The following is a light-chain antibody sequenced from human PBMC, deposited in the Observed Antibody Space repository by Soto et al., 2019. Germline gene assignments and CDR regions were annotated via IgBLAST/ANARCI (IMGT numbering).Light chain of an antibody. V-gene: IGLV1-40*01. CDR3: QSYDNSLRGVV. CDR2: GNG. CDR1: TSNSGAGSD. J-gene: IGLJ2*01. Sequence: QLVLTQPHSVSGAQGQRVIISCTGSTSNSGAGSDVHWYQQIPGTAPKLLMYGNGNRPSGVPDRFSGSKSCTSASLAITGLQADDEADYYCQSYDNSLRGVVFGGGTKLTVL.